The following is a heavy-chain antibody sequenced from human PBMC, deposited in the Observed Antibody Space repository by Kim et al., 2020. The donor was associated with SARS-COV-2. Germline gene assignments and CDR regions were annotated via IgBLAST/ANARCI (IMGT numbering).Heavy chain of an antibody. CDR2: IYYTGSS. V-gene: IGHV4-39*07. Sequence: SETLSLTCTVSGGSVNSSPFHWGWVRQPPGKGLEWIGSIYYTGSSYSTASLESRVTISIDTSKNQISLKLNSVTAADTAVYYCARTKGLWPLDHWGQGTLVTVSS. D-gene: IGHD3-16*01. CDR1: GGSVNSSPFH. CDR3: ARTKGLWPLDH. J-gene: IGHJ4*02.